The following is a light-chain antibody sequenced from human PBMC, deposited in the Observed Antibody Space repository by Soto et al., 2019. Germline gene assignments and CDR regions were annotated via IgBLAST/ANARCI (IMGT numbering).Light chain of an antibody. CDR1: SSNIGNNY. V-gene: IGLV1-51*01. CDR3: GTWDSSLSAPVV. Sequence: QAVLTQPPSVSAAPGQKVTISCSGSSSNIGNNYVSWYQQLPGTAPKLLIYDNNKRPSGIPDRFSGSKSGTSATLGITGLQTWDEADYYCGTWDSSLSAPVVFGGGTKLTVL. CDR2: DNN. J-gene: IGLJ2*01.